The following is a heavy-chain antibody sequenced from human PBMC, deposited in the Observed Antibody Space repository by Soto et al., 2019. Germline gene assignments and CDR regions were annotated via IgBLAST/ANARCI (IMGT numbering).Heavy chain of an antibody. J-gene: IGHJ4*02. CDR3: ARAGGIQVWSEIDY. CDR2: IYNSGSA. CDR1: GGSFTSGDYY. V-gene: IGHV4-30-4*01. D-gene: IGHD5-18*01. Sequence: SETLSLTCTVSGGSFTSGDYYWSWIRQPPGKGLEWIGYIYNSGSAYYNPSLKSRVTISVDTSKNQFSLKLNPITAADTAVYYSARAGGIQVWSEIDYWGQGILVTVSS.